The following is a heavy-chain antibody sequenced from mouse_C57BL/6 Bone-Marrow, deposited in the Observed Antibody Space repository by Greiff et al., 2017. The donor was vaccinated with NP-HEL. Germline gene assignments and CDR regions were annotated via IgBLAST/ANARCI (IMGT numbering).Heavy chain of an antibody. CDR3: ARGGYDYAFDY. CDR2: IYPSDSAT. J-gene: IGHJ2*01. D-gene: IGHD2-4*01. Sequence: QVQLQQPGAELVRPGSSVKLSCKASGYTFTSYWMDWVKQRPGQGLEWIGNIYPSDSATHYNQKFKDKATLTVDKSSSTAYMQLSSLTSEDSAVYYCARGGYDYAFDYWGQGTTLTVSS. V-gene: IGHV1-61*01. CDR1: GYTFTSYW.